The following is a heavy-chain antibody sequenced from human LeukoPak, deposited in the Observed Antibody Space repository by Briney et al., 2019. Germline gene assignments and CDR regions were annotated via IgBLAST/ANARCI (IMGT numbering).Heavy chain of an antibody. CDR2: INWNGGST. Sequence: RAGGSLRLSCAASGFTFDDYGMSWVRQVPGKGLEWVSGINWNGGSTGNADSVKGRFTISRDNAKNSLYLQMNSLRAEDTALYYCARRGYSSSWYGGDAFDIWGQGTMVTVSS. J-gene: IGHJ3*02. CDR1: GFTFDDYG. D-gene: IGHD6-13*01. V-gene: IGHV3-20*04. CDR3: ARRGYSSSWYGGDAFDI.